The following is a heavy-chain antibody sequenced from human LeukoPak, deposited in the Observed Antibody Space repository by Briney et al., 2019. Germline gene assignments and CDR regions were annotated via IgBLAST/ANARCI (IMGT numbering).Heavy chain of an antibody. CDR3: AREVTMVRANWFDP. D-gene: IGHD3-10*01. J-gene: IGHJ5*02. Sequence: SETLSLTCAVSGGSISSGGYSWSWIRQPPGKGLEWLGYIYHSGSTYYNPSLKSRVTISVDRSKNQFSLKLSSVTAADTAVYYCAREVTMVRANWFDPWGQGTLVTVSS. V-gene: IGHV4-30-2*01. CDR1: GGSISSGGYS. CDR2: IYHSGST.